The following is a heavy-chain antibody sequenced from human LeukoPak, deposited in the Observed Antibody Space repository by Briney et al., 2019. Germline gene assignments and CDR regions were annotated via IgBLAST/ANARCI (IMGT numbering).Heavy chain of an antibody. CDR3: ARELVVVPAAMEKYGMDV. J-gene: IGHJ6*02. Sequence: GGSLRLSCAASGFTFSSYSMNWVRQAPGKGPEWVSSISSSSYIYYADSVKGRFTISRDNAKNSLYLQMNSLRAEDTAVYYCARELVVVPAAMEKYGMDVWGQGTTVTVSS. CDR1: GFTFSSYS. V-gene: IGHV3-21*01. D-gene: IGHD2-2*01. CDR2: ISSSSYI.